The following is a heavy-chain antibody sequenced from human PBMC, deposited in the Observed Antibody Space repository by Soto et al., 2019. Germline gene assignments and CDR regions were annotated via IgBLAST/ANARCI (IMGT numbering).Heavy chain of an antibody. CDR2: MNPNNGNT. CDR3: ARGGRETWVHFEGGY. Sequence: QVQLVQSGAEVKKPGASVKVSCKASGYTFTSYDINWVRQATGQGLEWMGWMNPNNGNTGYAQKFYGRVTMTRDTSIRTAYMELSSLTSEDTAVYYCARGGRETWVHFEGGYWGQGTLVSVSS. V-gene: IGHV1-8*01. D-gene: IGHD1-1*01. CDR1: GYTFTSYD. J-gene: IGHJ4*02.